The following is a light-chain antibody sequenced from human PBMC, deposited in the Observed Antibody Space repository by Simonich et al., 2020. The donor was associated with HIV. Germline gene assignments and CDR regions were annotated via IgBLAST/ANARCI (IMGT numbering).Light chain of an antibody. CDR2: WAS. CDR1: QSFLHSSNTTNS. Sequence: DIVMTQSPDSLAVSLGERATINCKSSQSFLHSSNTTNSLAWYQQKPGQPPKLLIYWASTRESGVPDRFSGSGSGTDFTLTISSLQAEDVAVYYCQQYYSTPLTFGGGTKVEIK. J-gene: IGKJ4*01. V-gene: IGKV4-1*01. CDR3: QQYYSTPLT.